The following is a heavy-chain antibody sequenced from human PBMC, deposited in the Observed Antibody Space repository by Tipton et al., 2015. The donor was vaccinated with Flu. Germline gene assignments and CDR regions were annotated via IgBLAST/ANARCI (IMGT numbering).Heavy chain of an antibody. V-gene: IGHV3-23*01. Sequence: SLRLSCAASGFTFSRNAMTWVRLTPGKGLEWVSSISGNGGITYYADSVKGRFTISRDNSKNTLYLQMNSLRAEDTAVYYCARDRQGGYWGQGTLVTVSS. CDR3: ARDRQGGY. J-gene: IGHJ4*02. CDR2: ISGNGGIT. CDR1: GFTFSRNA. D-gene: IGHD3-16*01.